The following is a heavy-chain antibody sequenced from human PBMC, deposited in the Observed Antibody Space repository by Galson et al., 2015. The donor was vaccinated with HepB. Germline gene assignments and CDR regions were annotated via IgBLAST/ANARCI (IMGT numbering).Heavy chain of an antibody. CDR3: AKDMGGSWLGAFDI. CDR2: ISGSGGST. J-gene: IGHJ3*02. V-gene: IGHV3-23*01. CDR1: GFTFSSYA. D-gene: IGHD1-26*01. Sequence: SLRLSCAASGFTFSSYAMSWVRQAPGRGLEWVSAISGSGGSTYYGDSVKGRFTISRDNSKNTLYLQMNSLRAEDTAVYYCAKDMGGSWLGAFDIWGQGTMVTVSS.